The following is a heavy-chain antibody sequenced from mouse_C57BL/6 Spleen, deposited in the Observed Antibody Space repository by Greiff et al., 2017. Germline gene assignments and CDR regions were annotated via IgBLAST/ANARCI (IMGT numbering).Heavy chain of an antibody. Sequence: QVQLQQSGAELAKPGASVKLSCKASGYTFTSYWMHWVNQRPGQGLEWIGYINPSSGYTKYNQKFKDQATLTADKSSSTAYMQLSSLTYEDSAVYYCARISDSSEFDYWGQGTTLTVSS. D-gene: IGHD3-2*02. CDR3: ARISDSSEFDY. J-gene: IGHJ2*01. CDR1: GYTFTSYW. CDR2: INPSSGYT. V-gene: IGHV1-7*01.